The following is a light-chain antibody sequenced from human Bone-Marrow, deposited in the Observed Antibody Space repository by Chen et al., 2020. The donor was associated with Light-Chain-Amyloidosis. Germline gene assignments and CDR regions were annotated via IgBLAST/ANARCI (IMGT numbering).Light chain of an antibody. CDR1: RTISTW. Sequence: DIQMTQSPSTLSASVGDRVTFTCRASRTISTWLAWYQQKPGKAPKLLIYKAFTLESGVPSRFSGSGSGTEFTLTISSLQPDDFVTYYCQQYNSNPLTFGGGTKVEIK. V-gene: IGKV1-5*03. J-gene: IGKJ4*01. CDR3: QQYNSNPLT. CDR2: KAF.